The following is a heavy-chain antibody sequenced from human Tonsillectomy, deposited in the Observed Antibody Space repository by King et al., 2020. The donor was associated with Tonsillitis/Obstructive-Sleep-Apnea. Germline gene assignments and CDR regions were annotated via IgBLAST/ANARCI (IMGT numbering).Heavy chain of an antibody. CDR3: ARVPLPYGIYYFDY. Sequence: VQLQESGPGLVKPSETLSLTCTVSGGSVSSGSYYWSWIRQPPGKGLEWIGYIYYSGSTNYNPSLKSRVTISVDTSKNQSSLKLSSVTAADTAVYYCARVPLPYGIYYFDYWGQGTLVTVSS. V-gene: IGHV4-61*01. D-gene: IGHD2-15*01. CDR2: IYYSGST. J-gene: IGHJ4*02. CDR1: GGSVSSGSYY.